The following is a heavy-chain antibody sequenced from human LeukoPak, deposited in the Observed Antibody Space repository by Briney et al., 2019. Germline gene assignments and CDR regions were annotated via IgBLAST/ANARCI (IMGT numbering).Heavy chain of an antibody. D-gene: IGHD3-10*02. Sequence: GGSLRLSCAASGFIFSNYVMGWVRQAPGKGLELVSSISDIGIGTYYADSVKGRFTIFRDNSKNILYLQMNSLRAEDAAIYYCAKRGGGTMFAFDIWGQGTMVTVSS. CDR2: ISDIGIGT. V-gene: IGHV3-23*01. J-gene: IGHJ3*02. CDR1: GFIFSNYV. CDR3: AKRGGGTMFAFDI.